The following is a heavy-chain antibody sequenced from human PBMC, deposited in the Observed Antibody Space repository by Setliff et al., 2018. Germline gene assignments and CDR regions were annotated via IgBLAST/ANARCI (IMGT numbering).Heavy chain of an antibody. CDR3: ARDRRIVGARHAFDI. Sequence: LTCTVSGGSISSGGYYWSWIRQHPGKGLEWIGYIYYSGSTYYNPSLKSRVTISVDTSKNQFSLKLSSVTAAGTAVYYCARDRRIVGARHAFDIWGQGTMVTVSS. CDR2: IYYSGST. J-gene: IGHJ3*02. V-gene: IGHV4-31*03. CDR1: GGSISSGGYY. D-gene: IGHD1-26*01.